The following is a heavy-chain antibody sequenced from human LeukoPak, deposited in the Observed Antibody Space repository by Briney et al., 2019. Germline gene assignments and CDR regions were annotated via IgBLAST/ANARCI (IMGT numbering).Heavy chain of an antibody. V-gene: IGHV3-23*01. Sequence: GGSLRLSCAASGFTFSSYAMSWVRQAPGKGLEWVSVISGSGGSTYYVDSVKGRFTSSRDNSKNTLYLQMNSLRTEDTAVYYCAEAGVVEVAATQFDPWGQGTLVTVSS. CDR3: AEAGVVEVAATQFDP. J-gene: IGHJ5*02. CDR1: GFTFSSYA. D-gene: IGHD2-15*01. CDR2: ISGSGGST.